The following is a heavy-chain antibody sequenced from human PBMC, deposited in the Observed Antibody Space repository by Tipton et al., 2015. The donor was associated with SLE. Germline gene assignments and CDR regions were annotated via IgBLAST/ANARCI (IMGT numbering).Heavy chain of an antibody. D-gene: IGHD2-2*01. J-gene: IGHJ4*02. V-gene: IGHV5-51*01. CDR2: IYPTDSDT. CDR1: GYTFANFW. Sequence: QLVQSGAEVKKPGESLKISCTVSGYTFANFWISWVRQTPEKGLEWMGFIYPTDSDTKYSPSFEGQVTFSADKSTNTAYLQWNSLRTSDSAMYFCARDQASRGLDFWGQGTLVNVSS. CDR3: ARDQASRGLDF.